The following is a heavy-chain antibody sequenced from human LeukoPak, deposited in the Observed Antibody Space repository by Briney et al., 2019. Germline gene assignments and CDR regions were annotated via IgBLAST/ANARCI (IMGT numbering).Heavy chain of an antibody. V-gene: IGHV1-24*01. D-gene: IGHD5-18*01. Sequence: ASVKVSCKASGYTFTSYYMHWVRQAPGKGLEWMGGFDPEDGETIYAQKFQGRVTMTEDTSTDTAYMELSSLRSEDTAVYYCATAVFRYSYGQDFDYWGQGTLVTVSS. J-gene: IGHJ4*02. CDR2: FDPEDGET. CDR1: GYTFTSYY. CDR3: ATAVFRYSYGQDFDY.